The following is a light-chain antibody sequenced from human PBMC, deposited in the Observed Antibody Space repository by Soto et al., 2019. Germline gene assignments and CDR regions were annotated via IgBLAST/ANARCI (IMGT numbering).Light chain of an antibody. J-gene: IGLJ2*01. CDR3: AAWDDSLNVA. CDR1: TSNIGSHT. Sequence: QPVLTQPPSASGTPGQRVTISCSGSTSNIGSHTVNWYQQLPGTAPKLLIYSNNQRPSGVPDRFSGSQSDTSASLAISGLQSEDEADYYCAAWDDSLNVAFGGGTKLTVL. CDR2: SNN. V-gene: IGLV1-44*01.